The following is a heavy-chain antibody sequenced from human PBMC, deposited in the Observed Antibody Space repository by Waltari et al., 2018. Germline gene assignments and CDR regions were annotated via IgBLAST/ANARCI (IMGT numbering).Heavy chain of an antibody. CDR3: TTSYSSSSRYYYYGMDV. Sequence: EVQLVESGGGLVKPGGSLRLSCAASGFTFSNAWMSWVRQAPGKGLEWVGRIKSKTDGGKTDYGAPVKGRFTSSRDDSKNTLYLQMNSLKTEDTAVYYCTTSYSSSSRYYYYGMDVWGQGTTVTVSS. J-gene: IGHJ6*02. V-gene: IGHV3-15*01. D-gene: IGHD6-6*01. CDR2: IKSKTDGGKT. CDR1: GFTFSNAW.